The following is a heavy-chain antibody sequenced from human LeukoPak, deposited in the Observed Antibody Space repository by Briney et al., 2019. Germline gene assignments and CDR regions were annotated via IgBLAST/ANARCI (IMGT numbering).Heavy chain of an antibody. D-gene: IGHD1-26*01. Sequence: SDTLSLTCTVSGGSVSSYYWSWIRQPPGKGLERIGYIYYSGSTNYNPSLKTRVTISVDTSKNQFSLKLSSVTAAYTAVYYCARRRSYYSWYFDLWGRGTLVTVSS. J-gene: IGHJ2*01. V-gene: IGHV4-59*08. CDR2: IYYSGST. CDR1: GGSVSSYY. CDR3: ARRRSYYSWYFDL.